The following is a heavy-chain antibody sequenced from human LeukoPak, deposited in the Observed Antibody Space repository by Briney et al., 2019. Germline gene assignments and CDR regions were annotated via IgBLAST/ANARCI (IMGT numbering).Heavy chain of an antibody. Sequence: GGSLRLSCAASGFTFSSYAMSWVRQAPGKGLEWVSAISGSGGSTYYADSVKGRFTISRDNSKNTLYLQMNSLRAEDTAVYYCAKETLRGLVAAAGSFFDYWGQGTLVTVSS. CDR2: ISGSGGST. CDR3: AKETLRGLVAAAGSFFDY. V-gene: IGHV3-23*01. J-gene: IGHJ4*02. D-gene: IGHD6-13*01. CDR1: GFTFSSYA.